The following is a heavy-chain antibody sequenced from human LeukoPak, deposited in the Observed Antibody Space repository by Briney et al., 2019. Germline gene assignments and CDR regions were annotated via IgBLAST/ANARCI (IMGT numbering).Heavy chain of an antibody. CDR1: GYSISTGYY. D-gene: IGHD3-22*01. CDR3: ARDLSYYHSSHRNWFDP. CDR2: FFHSGGT. V-gene: IGHV4-38-2*02. Sequence: PSETLSLTCNVSGYSISTGYYWGWIRQPPGKGLERIGSFFHSGGTYYNPSLKSRVTISVDTSKNHFSLKLSSVTAADTAVYYCARDLSYYHSSHRNWFDPWGQGTLVTVSS. J-gene: IGHJ5*02.